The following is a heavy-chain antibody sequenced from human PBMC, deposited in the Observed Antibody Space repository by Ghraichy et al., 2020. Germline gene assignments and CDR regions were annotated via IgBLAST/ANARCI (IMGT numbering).Heavy chain of an antibody. J-gene: IGHJ6*02. V-gene: IGHV3-73*01. CDR3: TRHEDSSGGAHYYYGMDV. D-gene: IGHD6-19*01. CDR2: IRSKANSYAT. CDR1: GFTFSGSA. Sequence: GGSLRLSCAASGFTFSGSAMHWVRQASGKGLEWVGRIRSKANSYATAYAASVKGRFTISRDDSKNTAYLQMNSLKTEDTAVYYCTRHEDSSGGAHYYYGMDVCRHGITVAVS.